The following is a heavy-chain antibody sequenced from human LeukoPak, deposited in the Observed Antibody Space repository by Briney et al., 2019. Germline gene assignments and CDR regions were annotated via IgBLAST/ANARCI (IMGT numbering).Heavy chain of an antibody. CDR2: IYYSRST. V-gene: IGHV4-59*01. J-gene: IGHJ4*02. D-gene: IGHD6-13*01. Sequence: SETLSLTCTVSGGSISSYYWSWIRQPPGKGLEWIGYIYYSRSTNYNPSLKSRVTISVDTSKNQLSLKLSSLTAADTAVYYCARDLSLAGFDYWGQGTLVTVSS. CDR1: GGSISSYY. CDR3: ARDLSLAGFDY.